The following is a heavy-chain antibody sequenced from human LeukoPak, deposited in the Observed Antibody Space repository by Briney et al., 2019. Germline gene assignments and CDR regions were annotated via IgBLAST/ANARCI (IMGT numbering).Heavy chain of an antibody. Sequence: GGSLRLSCAASGFTFSTYYMHWVRQAPGKGLVWVSHVNFDGSSTSYADSVKGRFTISRDNARNTLYLQMNSLRVEDTAVYYCARGVDYGLDVWGQGTTVTVSS. V-gene: IGHV3-74*01. CDR2: VNFDGSST. D-gene: IGHD2-15*01. J-gene: IGHJ6*02. CDR3: ARGVDYGLDV. CDR1: GFTFSTYY.